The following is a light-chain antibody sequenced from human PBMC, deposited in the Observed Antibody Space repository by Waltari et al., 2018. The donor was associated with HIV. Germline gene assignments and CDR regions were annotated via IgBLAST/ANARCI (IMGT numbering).Light chain of an antibody. V-gene: IGLV3-25*03. CDR3: QSADASDTFLWV. CDR2: KDS. Sequence: SYELTQTPSVSVSPGQTARITCSGDGLSKQYTYWYQQRRGQAPVLVIYKDSERPSGIPERYSGSSSGTTVTLTISGVQAEDEADYYCQSADASDTFLWVFGGGTKVTVL. J-gene: IGLJ3*02. CDR1: GLSKQY.